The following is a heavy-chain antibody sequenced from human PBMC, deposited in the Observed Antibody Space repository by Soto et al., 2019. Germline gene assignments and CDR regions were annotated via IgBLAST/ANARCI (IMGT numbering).Heavy chain of an antibody. D-gene: IGHD2-2*03. J-gene: IGHJ6*02. CDR3: ARDGYCSSTSCYTYYYYYGMDV. CDR1: GYTFTSYG. Sequence: VKVSCKASGYTFTSYGISWVRQAPGQGLEWMGWISAYNGNTNYAQKLQGRVTMTTDTSTSTAYMELSSLRSEDTAVYYCARDGYCSSTSCYTYYYYYGMDVWGQGTTVTVSS. V-gene: IGHV1-18*01. CDR2: ISAYNGNT.